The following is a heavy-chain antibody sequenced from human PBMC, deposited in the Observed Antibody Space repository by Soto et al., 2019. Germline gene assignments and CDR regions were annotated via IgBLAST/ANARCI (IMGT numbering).Heavy chain of an antibody. Sequence: QVQLVQSGAEVKKPGSSVKVSYKASGGTFSTYAISWVRQAPGQGLEWMGGIIPIFGAANYAEKFQGRDTITADESTSTAYMELSSLRSEDTAVYYCASLYDSSGGGTWGQGTMVTVSS. CDR3: ASLYDSSGGGT. CDR1: GGTFSTYA. CDR2: IIPIFGAA. D-gene: IGHD3-22*01. J-gene: IGHJ3*01. V-gene: IGHV1-69*01.